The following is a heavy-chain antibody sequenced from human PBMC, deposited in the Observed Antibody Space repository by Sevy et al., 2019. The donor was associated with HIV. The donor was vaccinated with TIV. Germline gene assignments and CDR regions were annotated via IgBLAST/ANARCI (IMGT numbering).Heavy chain of an antibody. V-gene: IGHV4-59*13. CDR2: IYYSGST. D-gene: IGHD3-16*01. Sequence: SETLSLTCTVSAASISSYFWSWIRQPPGKGLEWIGYIYYSGSTHYNPSLQSRVTISVDTSKNQFSLKLSSVTAADTAVYYCVTDVGSGEFGYYFDYWGQGTLVTVSS. CDR1: AASISSYF. CDR3: VTDVGSGEFGYYFDY. J-gene: IGHJ4*02.